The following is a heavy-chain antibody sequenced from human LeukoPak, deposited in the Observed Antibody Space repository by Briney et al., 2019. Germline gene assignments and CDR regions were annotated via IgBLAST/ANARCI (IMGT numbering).Heavy chain of an antibody. Sequence: GGSLRLSCAASGFTVTSNYMSWVRQAPGRGLEWVSVIYSGGSTFYADSVKGRFTISRDNSKNTVYLQMNSLRAEDTAVYYCAREDYYGSGSWDWGQGTMVTVSA. CDR1: GFTVTSNY. J-gene: IGHJ3*01. CDR2: IYSGGST. V-gene: IGHV3-66*01. CDR3: AREDYYGSGSWD. D-gene: IGHD3-10*01.